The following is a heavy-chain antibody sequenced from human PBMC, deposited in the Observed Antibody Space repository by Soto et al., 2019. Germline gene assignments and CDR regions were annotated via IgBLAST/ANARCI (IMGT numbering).Heavy chain of an antibody. J-gene: IGHJ4*02. D-gene: IGHD2-15*01. V-gene: IGHV3-9*01. CDR1: GFTFDVYA. CDR3: AKGGPDGFCSGGRCYFDY. CDR2: ISWNRNII. Sequence: EVQLVESGGGLVQPGRSLRLSCAASGFTFDVYAMHWVRRVPGKGLEWVSGISWNRNIIGYADTVKGRFTISRDNAKNSLYLQMNSLRPEDTALYYCAKGGPDGFCSGGRCYFDYWGQGTLVTVSS.